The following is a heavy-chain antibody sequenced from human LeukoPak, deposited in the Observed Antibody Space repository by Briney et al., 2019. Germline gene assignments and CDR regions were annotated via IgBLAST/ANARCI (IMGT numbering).Heavy chain of an antibody. Sequence: SETLSLTCTVSGGSISSYYWSWIRRPPGKGLEWIGYIYYSGSTNYNPSLKSRVTISVDTSKNQFSLKLSSVTAADTAVYYCARVYDSSGYYYVGVVSYFDYWGQGTLVTVSS. V-gene: IGHV4-59*01. CDR3: ARVYDSSGYYYVGVVSYFDY. CDR2: IYYSGST. J-gene: IGHJ4*02. D-gene: IGHD3-22*01. CDR1: GGSISSYY.